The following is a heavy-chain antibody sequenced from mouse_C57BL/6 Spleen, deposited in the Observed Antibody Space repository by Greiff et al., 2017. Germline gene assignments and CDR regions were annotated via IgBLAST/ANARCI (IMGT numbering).Heavy chain of an antibody. J-gene: IGHJ3*01. D-gene: IGHD1-1*01. CDR1: GFSLTSYG. CDR3: AKNGGYGSSQAWFAY. Sequence: QVQLQQSGPGLVQPSQSLSITCTVSGFSLTSYGVHWVRQSPGKGLEWLGVIWRGGSTDYNAAFMSRLSITKDNSKSQVFFKMNSLQADDTAIYYCAKNGGYGSSQAWFAYWGQGTLVTVSA. CDR2: IWRGGST. V-gene: IGHV2-5*01.